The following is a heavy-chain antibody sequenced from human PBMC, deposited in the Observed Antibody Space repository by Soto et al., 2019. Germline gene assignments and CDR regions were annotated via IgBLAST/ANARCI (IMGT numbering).Heavy chain of an antibody. V-gene: IGHV3-66*01. CDR1: GDTVCNNY. D-gene: IGHD4-17*01. J-gene: IGHJ4*02. CDR3: ARNVPVTALGY. CDR2: TYSGGDT. Sequence: EGRLVESGGGLVQPGGSLRLSYAASGDTVCNNYMSWVRQAPGKGLEWVSVTYSGGDTRYADSVKGRFTMSRDSTKNTVYLQMDSLRAEDTAVYFRARNVPVTALGYWGQGSLVTVSS.